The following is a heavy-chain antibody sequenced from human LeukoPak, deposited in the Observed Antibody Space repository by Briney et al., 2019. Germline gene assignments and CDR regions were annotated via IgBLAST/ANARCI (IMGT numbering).Heavy chain of an antibody. CDR2: IYSGGST. V-gene: IGHV3-53*01. CDR1: GFTVSSNY. Sequence: PGGSLRLSCAASGFTVSSNYMSWVRQAPGKELEGVSVIYSGGSTYYADPVKGRFTISRDNSKNTLYLQMNSLRAEDTAVYYCARDHYYDSSGYSRFDYWGQGTLVTVSS. CDR3: ARDHYYDSSGYSRFDY. D-gene: IGHD3-22*01. J-gene: IGHJ4*02.